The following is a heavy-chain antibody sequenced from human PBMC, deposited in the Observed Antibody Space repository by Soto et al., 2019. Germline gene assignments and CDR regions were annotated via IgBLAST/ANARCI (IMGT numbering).Heavy chain of an antibody. CDR3: ARESDDLTSNHDY. Sequence: PGGSLRLSCAAYGFSFSSYWLSWVRQAPGKGLEWVANIKQDGSEKYYVDSVKGRFTISRDNAKNSLYLEMNSLSAEDTAVYYFARESDDLTSNHDYWDQGALVNGSS. J-gene: IGHJ4*02. CDR2: IKQDGSEK. D-gene: IGHD1-1*01. CDR1: GFSFSSYW. V-gene: IGHV3-7*01.